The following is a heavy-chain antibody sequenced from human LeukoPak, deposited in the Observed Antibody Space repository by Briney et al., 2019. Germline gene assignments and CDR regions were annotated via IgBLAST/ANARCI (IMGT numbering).Heavy chain of an antibody. V-gene: IGHV3-23*01. D-gene: IGHD3-22*01. CDR1: GFTFSTFA. CDR3: AKPKYDSSGYYYARAFDY. J-gene: IGHJ4*02. CDR2: ISGSGGRT. Sequence: GGPLRSSFAASGFTFSTFAMSWVRQAPGKGLEWVPAISGSGGRTYYADSVKGRFTISRDNSKNTLYLQMNSLRAEDTAVYYCAKPKYDSSGYYYARAFDYWGQGTLVTVSS.